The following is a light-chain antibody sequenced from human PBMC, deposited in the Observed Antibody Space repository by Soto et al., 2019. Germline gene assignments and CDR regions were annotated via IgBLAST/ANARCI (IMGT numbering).Light chain of an antibody. J-gene: IGKJ2*01. CDR3: QQYGDLYT. V-gene: IGKV3-20*01. CDR2: GAS. Sequence: EIVLTQSPGTLSLSPGERATLSCRASQSVSSSYLAWYQQKPGQAPRPLIYGASSRATGIPDRFSGSGSGTDFTLTISRLEPEDFAVYYCQQYGDLYTFGQGTKVDIK. CDR1: QSVSSSY.